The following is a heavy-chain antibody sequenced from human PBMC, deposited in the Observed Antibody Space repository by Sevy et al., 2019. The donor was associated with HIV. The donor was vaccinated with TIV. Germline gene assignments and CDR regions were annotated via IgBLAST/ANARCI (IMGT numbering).Heavy chain of an antibody. CDR2: IWYDGSNK. CDR3: ARDPEGLDTAMASTYYYYGMDV. CDR1: GFTFSSYG. J-gene: IGHJ6*02. D-gene: IGHD5-18*01. Sequence: GGSLRLSCAASGFTFSSYGMHWVRQALGKGLEWVAVIWYDGSNKYYADSVKGRFTISRDNSKNTLYLQMNSLRAEDTAVYYCARDPEGLDTAMASTYYYYGMDVWGQGTTVTVSS. V-gene: IGHV3-33*01.